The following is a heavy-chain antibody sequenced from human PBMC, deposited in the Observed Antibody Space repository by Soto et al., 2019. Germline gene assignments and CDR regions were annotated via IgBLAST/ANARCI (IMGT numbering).Heavy chain of an antibody. V-gene: IGHV3-21*01. CDR1: GFTFSTYS. CDR2: ISSTSSYI. Sequence: EVQLVESGGGLVKPGGSLRLSCAASGFTFSTYSMNWVRQAPGKGLEWVSSISSTSSYIYYADSVKGRFTISRDNAKSSLYLQMNSLRAEDTAVYYWARKSYGETYWYFDLWGRGTLVTVSS. J-gene: IGHJ2*01. D-gene: IGHD4-17*01. CDR3: ARKSYGETYWYFDL.